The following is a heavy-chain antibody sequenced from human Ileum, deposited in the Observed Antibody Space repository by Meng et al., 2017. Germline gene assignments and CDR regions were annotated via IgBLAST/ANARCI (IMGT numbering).Heavy chain of an antibody. CDR3: VRGPLYDTNDYYIADLDY. Sequence: SETLSLTCTVSGGSIDSGKYYWNWIRQPAGKGLEWIGRIYNSGSTSYNPSLKTRVTISIDTSKNLFSLRLTSVTPADTAVYFCVRGPLYDTNDYYIADLDYWGQGTLVTVSS. CDR2: IYNSGST. CDR1: GGSIDSGKYY. J-gene: IGHJ4*02. V-gene: IGHV4-61*02. D-gene: IGHD3-22*01.